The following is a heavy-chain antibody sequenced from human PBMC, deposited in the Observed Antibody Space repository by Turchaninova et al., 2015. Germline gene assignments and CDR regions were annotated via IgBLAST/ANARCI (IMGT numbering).Heavy chain of an antibody. Sequence: QVQLQQWGAGLLKPSETLSLTCAVYGGSFSGYYCSWIRQPPGKGREWIGEINHSGSTNYNPPLKSRVTIAVDTSKNRFALKLSSVTAADTAVDYCASGLFYYDTRGFPGGYWGQGTLVTVSS. J-gene: IGHJ4*02. CDR1: GGSFSGYY. D-gene: IGHD3-22*01. CDR2: INHSGST. V-gene: IGHV4-34*01. CDR3: ASGLFYYDTRGFPGGY.